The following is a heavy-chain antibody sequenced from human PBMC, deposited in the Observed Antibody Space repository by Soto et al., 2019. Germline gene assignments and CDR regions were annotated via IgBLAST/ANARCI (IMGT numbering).Heavy chain of an antibody. CDR2: ISYDGSNK. J-gene: IGHJ4*02. Sequence: SLRLPCAASGFTFSSNGMHWVRQAPGKGLERVAVISYDGSNKYYAGSVKGRFTISRDNSKNTLYLQMNSLRAEDTAVYYCAKDGRSGGSCYEYRYVFDYWGQGTLVTVSS. V-gene: IGHV3-30*18. CDR3: AKDGRSGGSCYEYRYVFDY. CDR1: GFTFSSNG. D-gene: IGHD2-15*01.